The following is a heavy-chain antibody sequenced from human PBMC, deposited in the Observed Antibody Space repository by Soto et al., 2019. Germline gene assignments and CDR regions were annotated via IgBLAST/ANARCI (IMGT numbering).Heavy chain of an antibody. J-gene: IGHJ3*02. Sequence: PGESLKISCKGSGYSFTSYWIGWVRQMPGKGLEWMGIIYPGDSDTRYSPSFQGQVTISADKSISTAYLQWSSLKASDTAMYYCAKTYSSSWYGAAFDIWGQGTMVTVS. D-gene: IGHD6-13*01. CDR1: GYSFTSYW. CDR2: IYPGDSDT. V-gene: IGHV5-51*01. CDR3: AKTYSSSWYGAAFDI.